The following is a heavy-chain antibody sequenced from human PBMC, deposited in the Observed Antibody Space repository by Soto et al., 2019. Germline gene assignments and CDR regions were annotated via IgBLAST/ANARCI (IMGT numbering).Heavy chain of an antibody. D-gene: IGHD1-20*01. CDR1: GFTFGDSY. V-gene: IGHV3-11*06. Sequence: GGSLRLSCEASGFTFGDSYMAWIRQAPGEGLEWISYISSSSTYIKYADSVKGRFTISRDNAKNSLYLQMTNLRVGDTAVYYCARDTAITGKLLGPWGQGTLVTVYS. J-gene: IGHJ5*02. CDR3: ARDTAITGKLLGP. CDR2: ISSSSTYI.